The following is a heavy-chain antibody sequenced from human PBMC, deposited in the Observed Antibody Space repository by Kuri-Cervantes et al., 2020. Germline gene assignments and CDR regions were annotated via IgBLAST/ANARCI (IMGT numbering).Heavy chain of an antibody. J-gene: IGHJ6*02. D-gene: IGHD3-16*01. CDR2: IYYSGST. CDR3: ASVRLGKKSYYYYGMDV. CDR1: GGSISSYY. V-gene: IGHV4-59*01. Sequence: ESLKISCTVSGGSISSYYWSWIRQPPGKGLEWIGYIYYSGSTNYNPSLKSRVTISVDTSKNQFSLKLSSVTAADTAVYYCASVRLGKKSYYYYGMDVWGQGTTVTAP.